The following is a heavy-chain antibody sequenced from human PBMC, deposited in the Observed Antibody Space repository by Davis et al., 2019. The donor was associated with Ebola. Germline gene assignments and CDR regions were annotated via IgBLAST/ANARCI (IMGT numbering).Heavy chain of an antibody. J-gene: IGHJ3*02. CDR1: GFTFSDYY. V-gene: IGHV3-11*03. D-gene: IGHD3-16*01. CDR3: ARTTSSSSDMGEDAFDI. CDR2: ISSSSSYT. Sequence: PGGSLRLSCAASGFTFSDYYMSWIRQAPGKGLEWVSYISSSSSYTNYADSVKGRFTISRDNSKNTLYLQMNSLRAEDTAVYYCARTTSSSSDMGEDAFDIWGQGTMVTVSS.